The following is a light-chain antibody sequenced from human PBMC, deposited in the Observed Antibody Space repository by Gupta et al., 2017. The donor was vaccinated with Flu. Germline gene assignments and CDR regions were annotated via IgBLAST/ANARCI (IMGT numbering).Light chain of an antibody. CDR2: VAS. J-gene: IGKJ4*01. CDR3: QQGVRSPLT. CDR1: QTLINNY. Sequence: EIVFTQSPGTLSLSPGERATLSCRASQTLINNYLAWYQQKPGQAPRLLISVASTRANGIPDRFSGSGSGTEFTLTISRREPEDFAVYYCQQGVRSPLTFGGGTKVEIK. V-gene: IGKV3-20*01.